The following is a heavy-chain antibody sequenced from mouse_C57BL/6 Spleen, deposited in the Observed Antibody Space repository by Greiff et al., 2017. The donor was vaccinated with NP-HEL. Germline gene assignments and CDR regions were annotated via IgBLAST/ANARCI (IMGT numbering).Heavy chain of an antibody. V-gene: IGHV5-6*01. CDR3: AKHLYAGYYVDY. J-gene: IGHJ2*01. CDR2: ISSGGSYT. CDR1: GFTFSGYG. D-gene: IGHD2-3*01. Sequence: EVKLVESGGDLVKPGGSLKLSCAASGFTFSGYGMSWVRQTPDKRLEWVATISSGGSYTYYPDSVKGRFTISRDNAKNTLYLQMSSLKSEDTAMYYCAKHLYAGYYVDYWGQGTTLTVSS.